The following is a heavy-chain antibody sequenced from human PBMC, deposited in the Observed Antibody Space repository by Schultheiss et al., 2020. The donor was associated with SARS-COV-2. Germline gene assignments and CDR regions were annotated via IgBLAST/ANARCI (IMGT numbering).Heavy chain of an antibody. Sequence: SETLSLTCTVSGGSISSGGYYWSWIRQHPGKGLEWIGYIYYSGSTYYNPSLKSRVTILVDTSKNQFSLKLSSVTAADTAVYYCARGRRAPLDYWGQGTLVTVSS. V-gene: IGHV4-31*03. CDR1: GGSISSGGYY. CDR3: ARGRRAPLDY. D-gene: IGHD1-14*01. J-gene: IGHJ4*02. CDR2: IYYSGST.